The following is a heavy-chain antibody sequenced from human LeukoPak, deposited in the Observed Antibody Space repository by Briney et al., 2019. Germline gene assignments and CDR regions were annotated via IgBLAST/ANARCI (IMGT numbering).Heavy chain of an antibody. V-gene: IGHV3-48*01. CDR1: GFTFSDYS. Sequence: GGSLRLSCEGSGFTFSDYSMNWVRQSPGKGLEWVSYISSRGTTVFYADSVKGRFTISRDTSKNTLSLQMNSLRAEDTAVYYCARHDSRGYYSFDYWAQGTLVTVSS. CDR2: ISSRGTTV. D-gene: IGHD3-22*01. CDR3: ARHDSRGYYSFDY. J-gene: IGHJ4*02.